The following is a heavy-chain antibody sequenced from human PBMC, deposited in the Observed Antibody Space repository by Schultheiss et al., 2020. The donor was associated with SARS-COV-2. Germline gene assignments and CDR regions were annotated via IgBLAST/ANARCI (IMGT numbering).Heavy chain of an antibody. CDR2: ISYDGSNK. D-gene: IGHD3-3*01. CDR1: GFTFSSYA. V-gene: IGHV3-30*04. J-gene: IGHJ6*02. Sequence: GESLKISCAASGFTFSSYAMHWVRQAPGKGLEWVAVISYDGSNKYYADSVKGRFTISRDNSRNTLYLQTNSLRAEDTAVYYCARVAIFGVGDVWGQGTTVTVSS. CDR3: ARVAIFGVGDV.